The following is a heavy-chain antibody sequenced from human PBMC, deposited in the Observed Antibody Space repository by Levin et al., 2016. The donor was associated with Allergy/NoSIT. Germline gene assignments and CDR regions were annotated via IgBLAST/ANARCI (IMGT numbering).Heavy chain of an antibody. Sequence: GGSLRLSCAASGFTFSSYWIHWVRQAPGKGLVWVSRIYSDGSSRSYADSVKGRFTISRENAKNTVYLQMNSLSAEDTAVYYCARIGDSRGYSVYFDYWGQGTLVTVSS. CDR1: GFTFSSYW. D-gene: IGHD3-22*01. J-gene: IGHJ4*02. CDR3: ARIGDSRGYSVYFDY. V-gene: IGHV3-74*01. CDR2: IYSDGSSR.